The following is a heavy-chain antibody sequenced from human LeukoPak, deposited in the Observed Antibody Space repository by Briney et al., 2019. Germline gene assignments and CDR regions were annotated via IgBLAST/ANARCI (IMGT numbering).Heavy chain of an antibody. V-gene: IGHV1-8*03. Sequence: ASVKVSCKASGYTFTSYYMHWVRQATGQGLEWMGWMNPNSGNTGYAQKFQGRVTITRNTSISTAYMELSSLRSEDTAVYYCARVSAMVWGVIYYWGQGTLVTVSS. CDR1: GYTFTSYY. D-gene: IGHD3-10*01. J-gene: IGHJ4*02. CDR3: ARVSAMVWGVIYY. CDR2: MNPNSGNT.